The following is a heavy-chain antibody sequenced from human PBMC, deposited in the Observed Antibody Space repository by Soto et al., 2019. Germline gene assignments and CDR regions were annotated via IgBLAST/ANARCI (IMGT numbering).Heavy chain of an antibody. CDR2: INSDGSST. D-gene: IGHD3-10*01. V-gene: IGHV3-74*01. CDR1: GFTFSRYW. CDR3: AKGGSGIMDV. Sequence: EVQLVESGGGLVQPGGSLRLSFAASGFTFSRYWIHWVRQAPGKGLVWVSRINSDGSSTSYADSVKGRFTISRDNAKNTLYLQMNSLRAEDTAVYYCAKGGSGIMDVWGQGTTVTVSS. J-gene: IGHJ6*02.